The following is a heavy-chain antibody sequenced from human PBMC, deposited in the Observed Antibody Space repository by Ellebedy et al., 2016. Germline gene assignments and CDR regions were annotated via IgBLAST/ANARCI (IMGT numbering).Heavy chain of an antibody. CDR2: IYHSGST. Sequence: SETLSLTCAVSGGSISSGGYSWSWIRQPPGKGLEWIGYIYHSGSTYYNPSLKSRVTISVDRSKNQFSLKLSSVTAADTAVYYCARGQGGQWLAHPEFDYWGQGTLVTVSS. CDR1: GGSISSGGYS. J-gene: IGHJ4*02. D-gene: IGHD6-19*01. V-gene: IGHV4-30-2*01. CDR3: ARGQGGQWLAHPEFDY.